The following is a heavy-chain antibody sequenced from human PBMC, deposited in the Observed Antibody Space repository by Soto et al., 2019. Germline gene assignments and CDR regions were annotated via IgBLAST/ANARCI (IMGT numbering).Heavy chain of an antibody. D-gene: IGHD2-15*01. Sequence: GGSLRLSCAASGFTFSSYGMHWVRQAPGKGLEWVAVIWYDGSNKYYADSVKGRFTISRDNSKNTLYLQMNSLRAEDTAVYYCARDYLVTPHRVIDYWGLGTLVTASS. V-gene: IGHV3-33*01. CDR3: ARDYLVTPHRVIDY. CDR2: IWYDGSNK. CDR1: GFTFSSYG. J-gene: IGHJ4*02.